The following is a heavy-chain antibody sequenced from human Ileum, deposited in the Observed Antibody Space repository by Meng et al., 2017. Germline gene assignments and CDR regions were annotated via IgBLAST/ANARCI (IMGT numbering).Heavy chain of an antibody. CDR2: IYPSGST. D-gene: IGHD4-17*01. CDR1: GGSISGSSYY. Sequence: QLQLQESGPGLVRPSETPSFTCTVSGGSISGSSYYWGWIRQPPGKGLEWIGSIYPSGSTYYNPSLKSRVTTSVDTSKNQFSLKLSSVTAADTAVYYCVRRAGLRQAFDYWGQGTLVTVSS. J-gene: IGHJ4*02. V-gene: IGHV4-39*01. CDR3: VRRAGLRQAFDY.